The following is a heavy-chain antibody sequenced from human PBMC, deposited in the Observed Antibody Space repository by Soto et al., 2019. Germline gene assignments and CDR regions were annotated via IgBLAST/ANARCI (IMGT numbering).Heavy chain of an antibody. V-gene: IGHV3-74*03. CDR1: GFSFSSSW. Sequence: EVQLVESGGGLVQPGGALRLACAASGFSFSSSWMHWVRQAPGKGLVWVSRMSFDGTATTSADAVKGRFIISRDNAKNTLFLPIHNLRADDPAIYYCVTDRRLSGHPFALWGQGT. D-gene: IGHD6-25*01. J-gene: IGHJ3*01. CDR3: VTDRRLSGHPFAL. CDR2: MSFDGTAT.